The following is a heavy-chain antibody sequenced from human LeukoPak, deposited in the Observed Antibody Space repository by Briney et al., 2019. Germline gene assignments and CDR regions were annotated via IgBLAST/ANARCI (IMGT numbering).Heavy chain of an antibody. CDR2: IRSSGSTK. V-gene: IGHV3-11*04. CDR3: ARMGVLGWLQLGAFDI. CDR1: GFTFSDHY. J-gene: IGHJ3*02. Sequence: GGSLRLSCAVSGFTFSDHYMSWIRQAPGKGLEWVSYIRSSGSTKYYADSVKGRFTISRDNAKNSLYLQMNSLRAEDTAVYYCARMGVLGWLQLGAFDIWGQGTMVTVSS. D-gene: IGHD5-24*01.